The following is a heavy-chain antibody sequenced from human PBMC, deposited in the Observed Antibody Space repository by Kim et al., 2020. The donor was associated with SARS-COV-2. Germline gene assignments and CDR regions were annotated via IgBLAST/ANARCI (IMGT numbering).Heavy chain of an antibody. CDR3: ARGGRKGYCSSTTLFDP. V-gene: IGHV4-34*01. D-gene: IGHD2-2*01. CDR1: GGSFSGYY. Sequence: SETLSLTCAVYGGSFSGYYWCWIRQPPGKGLEWNGEINHSGSTNYNPSLKSRVTISVDTSKNQFSLKLSSVTAADTAVYYCARGGRKGYCSSTTLFDPWGQGTLVTVSS. CDR2: INHSGST. J-gene: IGHJ5*02.